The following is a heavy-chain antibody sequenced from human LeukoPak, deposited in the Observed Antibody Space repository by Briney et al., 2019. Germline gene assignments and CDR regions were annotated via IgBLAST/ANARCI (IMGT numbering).Heavy chain of an antibody. CDR3: ARDMWELPSDYYYDY. D-gene: IGHD1-26*01. CDR2: INPNSGDT. J-gene: IGHJ4*02. Sequence: ASVTVSFTSSVYTFTFHYLNWLRQAAGQGREWMGRINPNSGDTKYADKFQGRVIMTRDTSTSTAYMELNGLRSNDTASYYCARDMWELPSDYYYDYWGQGTLVTVSS. V-gene: IGHV1-2*06. CDR1: VYTFTFHY.